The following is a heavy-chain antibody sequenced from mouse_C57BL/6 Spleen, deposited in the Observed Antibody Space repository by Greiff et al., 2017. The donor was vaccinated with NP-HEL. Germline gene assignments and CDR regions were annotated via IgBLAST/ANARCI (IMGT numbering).Heavy chain of an antibody. D-gene: IGHD1-1*01. V-gene: IGHV1-82*01. Sequence: QVQLQQSGPELVKPGASVKISCKASGYAFSSSWLNWVKQRPGKGLEWIGRISPGDGDTNYNGKFKGKATLTARKSSSTAYMQLSSLTSEDSAVYFCARRESTVVAPFAYWGQGTLVTVSA. CDR3: ARRESTVVAPFAY. CDR1: GYAFSSSW. CDR2: ISPGDGDT. J-gene: IGHJ3*01.